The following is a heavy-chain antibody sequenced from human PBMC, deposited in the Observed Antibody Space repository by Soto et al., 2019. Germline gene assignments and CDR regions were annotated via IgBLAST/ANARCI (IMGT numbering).Heavy chain of an antibody. CDR1: GDSICRGDYY. CDR3: ARERPDGSRLDP. Sequence: SEILSLTCTVSGDSICRGDYYWSWIRQPPGKGLEWIGYIYYSGSTYYNPSLKSRVTISVDTSKNQFSLKLSSVTAADTAVYYCARERPDGSRLDPWGQGTLVTVSS. J-gene: IGHJ5*02. CDR2: IYYSGST. V-gene: IGHV4-30-4*01. D-gene: IGHD6-13*01.